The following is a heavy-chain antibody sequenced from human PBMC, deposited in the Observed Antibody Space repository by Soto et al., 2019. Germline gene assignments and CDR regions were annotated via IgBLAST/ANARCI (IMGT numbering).Heavy chain of an antibody. CDR2: IYFRGNT. CDR3: ARLEGLATISYYFDF. CDR1: GDSINSDKYY. Sequence: QLQLQASGPGLVKPSETLSLTCSVSGDSINSDKYYWGWIRQPPGKGLEWIGSIYFRGNTYYNPSLQTRVTISLDKSKSQFSLKLNSVPAADSAVYFCARLEGLATISYYFDFWGQGALVTVSS. J-gene: IGHJ4*02. V-gene: IGHV4-39*01. D-gene: IGHD3-9*01.